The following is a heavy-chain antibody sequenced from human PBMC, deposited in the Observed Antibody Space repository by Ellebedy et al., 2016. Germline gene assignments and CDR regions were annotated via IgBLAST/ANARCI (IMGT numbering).Heavy chain of an antibody. J-gene: IGHJ4*02. CDR2: VVGSGERT. V-gene: IGHV3-23*01. CDR1: GFSFSSYA. Sequence: GESLKISCAASGFSFSSYAMSWVRQAPGKGPEWVSAVVGSGERTFYADSVKGRFTISRDNSKNTLYLQMNSLRAEDTAVYYCAKRGFFDCWGQGALVTVSS. D-gene: IGHD3-10*01. CDR3: AKRGFFDC.